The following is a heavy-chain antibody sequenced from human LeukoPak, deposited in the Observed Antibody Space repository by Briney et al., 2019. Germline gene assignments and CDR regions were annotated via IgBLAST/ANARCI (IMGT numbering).Heavy chain of an antibody. Sequence: PSQTLSLTCTVSGGSISSGGYYWSWIRQHPGKGLEWIGYIYYSGSTYYNPSLKSRVTISVDTSKNQFSLKLSSVTAADTAVYYCARVAAIVVVTAHLEYFDLWGRGTLVTVSS. CDR2: IYYSGST. D-gene: IGHD2-21*02. J-gene: IGHJ2*01. V-gene: IGHV4-31*03. CDR1: GGSISSGGYY. CDR3: ARVAAIVVVTAHLEYFDL.